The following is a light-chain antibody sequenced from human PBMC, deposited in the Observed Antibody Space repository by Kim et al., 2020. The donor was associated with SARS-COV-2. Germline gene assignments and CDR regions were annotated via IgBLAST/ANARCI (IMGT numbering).Light chain of an antibody. CDR2: DAS. Sequence: EVVLTQSPATLSFSPGERATLSCRASQSVSSSLSWYQQKPGQPPRLLIYDASNRATGIPARFSGSGSGTDFTLNISSLEPEDFAVYYCQQRSNWRTFGQGTKLEI. V-gene: IGKV3-11*01. J-gene: IGKJ2*01. CDR3: QQRSNWRT. CDR1: QSVSSS.